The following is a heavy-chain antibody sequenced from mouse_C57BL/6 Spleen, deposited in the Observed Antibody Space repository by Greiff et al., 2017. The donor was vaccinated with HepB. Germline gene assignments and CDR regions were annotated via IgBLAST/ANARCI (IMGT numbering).Heavy chain of an antibody. Sequence: EVQRVESGGGLVQPGGSLSLSCAASGFTFTDYYMSWVRQPPGKALEWLGFIRNKANGYTTEYSASGKGRFTISRDNSQSILYLQMNALRAEDSATYYCARSLYYGNYGRAMDYWGQGTSVTVSS. J-gene: IGHJ4*01. CDR2: IRNKANGYTT. CDR3: ARSLYYGNYGRAMDY. D-gene: IGHD2-1*01. V-gene: IGHV7-3*01. CDR1: GFTFTDYY.